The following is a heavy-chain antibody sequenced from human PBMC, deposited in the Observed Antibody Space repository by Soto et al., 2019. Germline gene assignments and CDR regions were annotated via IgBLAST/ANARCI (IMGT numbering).Heavy chain of an antibody. J-gene: IGHJ4*02. CDR1: GFTFSSYS. CDR2: ISSSSSYI. D-gene: IGHD3-22*01. Sequence: PGGSLRLSCAASGFTFSSYSMNWVRQAPGKGLEWVSSISSSSSYIYYADSVKGRFTISRDNAKNSLYLQMNSLRAEDTAVYYCARPQGYYDSSGYYLYWGQGTLVTVSS. V-gene: IGHV3-21*01. CDR3: ARPQGYYDSSGYYLY.